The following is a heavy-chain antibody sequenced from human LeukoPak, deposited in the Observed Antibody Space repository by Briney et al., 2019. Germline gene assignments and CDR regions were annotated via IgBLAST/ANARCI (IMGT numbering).Heavy chain of an antibody. CDR2: ISGSGGST. Sequence: PGGSLRLSCAASGFIFSDYGMSWVRQAPGKGLEWVSAISGSGGSTYYADSVKGRFTISRDNSKNTLYLQMNSLRAEETAVYYFANLFNGSPEVVGDNWGQGKMVTLSS. CDR3: ANLFNGSPEVVGDN. V-gene: IGHV3-23*01. CDR1: GFIFSDYG. J-gene: IGHJ3*02. D-gene: IGHD1-26*01.